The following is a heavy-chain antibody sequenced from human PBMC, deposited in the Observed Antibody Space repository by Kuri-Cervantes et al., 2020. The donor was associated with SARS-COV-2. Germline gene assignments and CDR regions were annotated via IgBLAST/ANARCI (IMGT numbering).Heavy chain of an antibody. D-gene: IGHD1-7*01. V-gene: IGHV3-21*01. CDR1: GFTFTSYA. CDR2: ISSSSSYI. Sequence: GGSLRLSCAAYGFTFTSYAMSWVRQAPGKGLEWVSSISSSSSYIYYADSVKGRFTILRDNAKNSLYLQMNSLRAEDTAVYYCARDGLELPLYWGQGTLVTVSS. CDR3: ARDGLELPLY. J-gene: IGHJ4*02.